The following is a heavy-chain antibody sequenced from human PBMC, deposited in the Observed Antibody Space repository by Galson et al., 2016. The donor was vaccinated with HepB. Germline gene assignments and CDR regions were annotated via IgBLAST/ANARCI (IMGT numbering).Heavy chain of an antibody. Sequence: SLRLSCAAAGFNFNNYAMHWVRQAPGKGLEWVATIKEDGSERYYVDSVKGRFTISRDAAKSSVFLQMNTLRAEDTAVYYCARYQGLIPRFNFALDVWGQGTTVTVSS. V-gene: IGHV3-7*03. CDR2: IKEDGSER. J-gene: IGHJ6*02. D-gene: IGHD1-1*01. CDR1: GFNFNNYA. CDR3: ARYQGLIPRFNFALDV.